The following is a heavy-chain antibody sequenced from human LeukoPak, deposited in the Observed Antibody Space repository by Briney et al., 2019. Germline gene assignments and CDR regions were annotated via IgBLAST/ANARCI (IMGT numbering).Heavy chain of an antibody. CDR2: IYSSGST. J-gene: IGHJ4*02. CDR3: ARGLYDFWSGYYTWYFDY. D-gene: IGHD3-3*01. CDR1: GGSISSYY. V-gene: IGHV4-59*12. Sequence: NTSETLSLTCTVSGGSISSYYWSWIRQPPGKGLEWLGYIYSSGSTNYNPSLKSRVTISVDTSKNQFSLKLSSVTAADTAVYYCARGLYDFWSGYYTWYFDYWGQGTLVTVSS.